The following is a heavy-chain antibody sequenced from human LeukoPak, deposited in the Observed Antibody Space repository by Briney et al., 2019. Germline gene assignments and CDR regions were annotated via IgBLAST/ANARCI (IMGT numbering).Heavy chain of an antibody. V-gene: IGHV3-49*04. CDR2: IRSKAYGGTT. CDR1: GFTYGDYA. D-gene: IGHD1-26*01. Sequence: GGSLRLSCTASGFTYGDYAMSWVCQAPGKGLEWVGFIRSKAYGGTTEYAASVKGRFTISRDDSKSIAYLQMNSLKTEDTAMYYCTRDYSGYVDYWGQGTLVTVSS. CDR3: TRDYSGYVDY. J-gene: IGHJ4*02.